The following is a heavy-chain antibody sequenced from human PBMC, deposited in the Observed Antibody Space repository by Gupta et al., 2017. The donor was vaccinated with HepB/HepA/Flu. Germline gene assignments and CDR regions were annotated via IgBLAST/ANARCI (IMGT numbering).Heavy chain of an antibody. J-gene: IGHJ6*01. V-gene: IGHV1-2*02. D-gene: IGHD3-3*01. Sequence: QVRLVQSGAEVKNPGASVKVSCKASGYIFIGYYLHWVRQAPGQGPEWMGWMNPNNAGTDIAQHLRGRVSMTRDTSVNTAYMDLTRTTSDDSAVYVCAGDSRPMGNAAFWSGFYVGWG. CDR2: MNPNNAGT. CDR3: AGDSRPMGNAAFWSGFYVG. CDR1: GYIFIGYY.